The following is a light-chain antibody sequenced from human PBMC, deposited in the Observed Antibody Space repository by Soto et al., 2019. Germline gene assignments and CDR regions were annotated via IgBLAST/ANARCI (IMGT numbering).Light chain of an antibody. CDR3: QQYNSYWA. CDR1: QSISSW. J-gene: IGKJ1*01. V-gene: IGKV1-5*01. CDR2: DAT. Sequence: IRMYQSPATLSASLGDRATITCRASQSISSWLAWFQQTPETAPKLLIYDATSVESGVPSRFSGGGSATDTTLTISLQQHDDFASYCHQQYNSYWAFGQGTKVDIK.